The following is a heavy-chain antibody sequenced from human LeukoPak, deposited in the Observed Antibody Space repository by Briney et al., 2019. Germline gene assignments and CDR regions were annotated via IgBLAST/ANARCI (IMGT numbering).Heavy chain of an antibody. CDR2: ISSSSSTI. CDR1: GFTFSSYS. J-gene: IGHJ4*02. Sequence: PGGSLRLSCAASGFTFSSYSMNWVRQAPGKGLEWVSYISSSSSTIYYADSVKGRFTISRDNAKNSLCLQMNSLRAEDTAVYYCASLRRGYSYGFDYWGQGTLVTVSS. CDR3: ASLRRGYSYGFDY. D-gene: IGHD5-18*01. V-gene: IGHV3-48*04.